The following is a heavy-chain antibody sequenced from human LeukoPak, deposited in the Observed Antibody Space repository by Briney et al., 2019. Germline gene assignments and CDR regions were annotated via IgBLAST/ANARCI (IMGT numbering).Heavy chain of an antibody. V-gene: IGHV3-7*03. J-gene: IGHJ4*02. CDR3: VKDQEFGGVGAITLDY. Sequence: PGGSLRLSCVASGFTLSYYWMSWVRQAPGKGLEWVANIKQDGSEKYYVDPVKGRFTISRDNAKSSLYLQMNSLRAEDTAMYYCVKDQEFGGVGAITLDYWGQGTLVTVSS. CDR2: IKQDGSEK. D-gene: IGHD1-26*01. CDR1: GFTLSYYW.